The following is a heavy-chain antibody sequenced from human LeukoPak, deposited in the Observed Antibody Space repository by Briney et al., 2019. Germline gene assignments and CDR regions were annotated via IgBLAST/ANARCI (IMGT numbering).Heavy chain of an antibody. J-gene: IGHJ4*02. CDR3: ARDSPYGTAGY. D-gene: IGHD2-8*02. CDR1: GFTFSNYN. V-gene: IGHV3-21*01. Sequence: PGGSLRLSCAASGFTFSNYNMNWVRQAPGKGLEWVSSISSSSSYIYYAASVKGRFTISRDNTKNSLYLQMNSLRAEDTAVYYCARDSPYGTAGYWGQGTLVTVSS. CDR2: ISSSSSYI.